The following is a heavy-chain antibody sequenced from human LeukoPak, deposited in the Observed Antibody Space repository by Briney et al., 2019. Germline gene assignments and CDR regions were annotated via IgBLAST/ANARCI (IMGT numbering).Heavy chain of an antibody. V-gene: IGHV4-34*01. J-gene: IGHJ3*02. Sequence: SETLSLTCAVYGGSFSGYYWSGIRKPPGKGLEWIGAINHRGSTNYNPSLKSRVTISVDTSRNQFSLQLSSVTAADTAVYYCARGEWGNNAFDIWGQGTMVTVSS. CDR1: GGSFSGYY. CDR2: INHRGST. D-gene: IGHD2-8*01. CDR3: ARGEWGNNAFDI.